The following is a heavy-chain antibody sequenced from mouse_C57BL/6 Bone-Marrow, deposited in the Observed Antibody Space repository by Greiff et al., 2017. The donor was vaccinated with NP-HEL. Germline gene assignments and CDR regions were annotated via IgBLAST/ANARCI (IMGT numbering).Heavy chain of an antibody. Sequence: EVQLQQSGPELVKPGASVKIPCKASGYTFTDYNMDWVKQSHGKSLEWIGDINPNNGGTIYNQKFKGKATLTVDKSSSTAYMQLRSLTSGDTAVYYCARIAPYYYGSSIYFDYWGQGTTLTVSS. CDR2: INPNNGGT. CDR3: ARIAPYYYGSSIYFDY. CDR1: GYTFTDYN. V-gene: IGHV1-18*01. J-gene: IGHJ2*01. D-gene: IGHD1-1*01.